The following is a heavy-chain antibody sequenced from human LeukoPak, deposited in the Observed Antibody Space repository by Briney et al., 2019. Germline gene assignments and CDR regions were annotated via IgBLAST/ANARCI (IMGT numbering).Heavy chain of an antibody. J-gene: IGHJ4*02. Sequence: GASVKVSCKASGYTFTSYDINWVRQTTGQGLGWMGWMNPNSGNTGYAQKFQGRVTMTRNTSISTAYMELSSLRSEDTAVYYCARASSIAARGLKLTSHYWGQGTLVTVSS. CDR2: MNPNSGNT. CDR1: GYTFTSYD. CDR3: ARASSIAARGLKLTSHY. D-gene: IGHD6-6*01. V-gene: IGHV1-8*01.